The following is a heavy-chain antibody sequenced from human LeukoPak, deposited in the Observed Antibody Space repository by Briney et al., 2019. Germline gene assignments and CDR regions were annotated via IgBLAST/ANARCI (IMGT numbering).Heavy chain of an antibody. J-gene: IGHJ4*02. D-gene: IGHD3-10*01. V-gene: IGHV4-34*01. CDR3: ARAIYYYGSGPRFSFFDF. CDR1: GGSFSGYY. CDR2: IDHSGNT. Sequence: SETLPLTCVVNGGSFSGYYWTWLRQTPGKGLEWIGQIDHSGNTNYNPSLKSRVTISVDTANNQFSLNLSAVTAADTAVYFCARAIYYYGSGPRFSFFDFRGQGTPVIVSS.